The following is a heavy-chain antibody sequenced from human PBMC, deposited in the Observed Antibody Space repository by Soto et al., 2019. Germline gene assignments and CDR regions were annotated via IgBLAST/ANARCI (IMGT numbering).Heavy chain of an antibody. Sequence: SVKVSCKASGYTFTSYGISWVRQAPGQGLEWMGWISAYNGNTNYAQELQGRVTMTTDTSTSTAYMELRSLRSDDTAVYYCARDRGSGSYYGSNYSGQGTLVTVSS. J-gene: IGHJ4*02. CDR3: ARDRGSGSYYGSNY. CDR1: GYTFTSYG. CDR2: ISAYNGNT. V-gene: IGHV1-18*01. D-gene: IGHD1-26*01.